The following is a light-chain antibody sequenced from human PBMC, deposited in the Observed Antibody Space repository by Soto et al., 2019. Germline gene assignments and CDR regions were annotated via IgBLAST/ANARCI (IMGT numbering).Light chain of an antibody. CDR2: EVS. CDR1: SSDVADYKY. V-gene: IGLV2-14*01. J-gene: IGLJ2*01. CDR3: SSYTRSTPLL. Sequence: QSVLTQHASVSGSPGQSITISCAGTSSDVADYKYVSWYQQHPGKAPKLMIYEVSNRPSGVSNRFSGSKSGNTASLTISGLQPEDEADYYCSSYTRSTPLLFGGGTKVTVL.